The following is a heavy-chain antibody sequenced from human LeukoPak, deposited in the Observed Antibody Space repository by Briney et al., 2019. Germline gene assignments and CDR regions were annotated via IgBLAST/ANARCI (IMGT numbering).Heavy chain of an antibody. CDR2: IYHSGST. J-gene: IGHJ4*02. D-gene: IGHD4-17*01. CDR1: GGSISSGGYS. CDR3: ARHDGHGDYAHFDY. Sequence: PSQTLSLTCAVSGGSISSGGYSWSWIRQPPGKGLEWIGYIYHSGSTYYNPSLKSRVTISVDRSKNQFSLKLSSVTAADTAVYYCARHDGHGDYAHFDYWGQGTLVTVSS. V-gene: IGHV4-30-2*01.